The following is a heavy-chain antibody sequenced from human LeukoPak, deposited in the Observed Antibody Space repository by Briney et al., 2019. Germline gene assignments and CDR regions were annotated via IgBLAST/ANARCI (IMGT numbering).Heavy chain of an antibody. CDR3: ARGVSSQYYYYGMDV. V-gene: IGHV3-11*01. CDR2: ISSSDSTI. J-gene: IGHJ6*02. CDR1: GFTFSDYY. D-gene: IGHD6-13*01. Sequence: GGSLRLSCAASGFTFSDYYMSWIRQAPGKGLEWVSYISSSDSTIYYADSVKGRFTISRDNAKNSLYLQMNSLRAEDTAVYYCARGVSSQYYYYGMDVWGQGTTVTVSS.